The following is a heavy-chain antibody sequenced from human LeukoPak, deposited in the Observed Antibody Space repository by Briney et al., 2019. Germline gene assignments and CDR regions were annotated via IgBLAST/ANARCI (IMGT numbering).Heavy chain of an antibody. CDR1: GGSFSGYY. J-gene: IGHJ3*02. CDR3: ARAPPTMSDAFDI. CDR2: INHSGST. V-gene: IGHV4-34*01. Sequence: TPSETLSLTCAVYGGSFSGYYWSWIRQPPGKGLEWLGEINHSGSTNYNPSLKSRVTISVDTSKNQFSLKLSSVTAADTAVYYCARAPPTMSDAFDIWGQGTMVTVSS. D-gene: IGHD5-12*01.